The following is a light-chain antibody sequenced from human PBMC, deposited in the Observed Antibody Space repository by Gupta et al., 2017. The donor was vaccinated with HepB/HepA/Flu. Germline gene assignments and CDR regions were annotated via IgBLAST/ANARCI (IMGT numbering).Light chain of an antibody. Sequence: DVVMTQSPLSLPVTLGQPASISCKSSQSLVSSDGKTYLNWYQQRPGQSPRRLIYRVSNRDSGVPDRLSGSGSGTDFTLKISRVEAEDIGLYFCVQGTQWPLTFGQGTRVEVK. V-gene: IGKV2-30*01. CDR3: VQGTQWPLT. CDR2: RVS. J-gene: IGKJ1*01. CDR1: QSLVSSDGKTY.